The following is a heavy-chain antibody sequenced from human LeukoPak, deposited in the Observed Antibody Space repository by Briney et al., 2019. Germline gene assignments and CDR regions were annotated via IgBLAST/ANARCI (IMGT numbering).Heavy chain of an antibody. J-gene: IGHJ5*02. Sequence: ASVKVSCKASGYTFTSYDINWVRQATGQGLEWMGWMNPNSGNTGYAQKFQGRVTMTRNTSISTAYMELSSLRSEDTAVYYCARVPGYGSGSYKGWFDPWGQGTLVTVSS. D-gene: IGHD3-10*01. CDR3: ARVPGYGSGSYKGWFDP. CDR2: MNPNSGNT. V-gene: IGHV1-8*01. CDR1: GYTFTSYD.